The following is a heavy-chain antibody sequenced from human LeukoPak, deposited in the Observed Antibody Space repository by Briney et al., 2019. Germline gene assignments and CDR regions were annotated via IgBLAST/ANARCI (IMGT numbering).Heavy chain of an antibody. Sequence: GASVKVSSKASGYTFTSYGISWVRQAPGQGLEWMGWISAYNGNTNYAQKLQGRVTMTTDTSTSTAYMELRSLRSDDTAVYYCARDLGSSGYYEANDAFDIWGQATMVTVSS. D-gene: IGHD3-22*01. CDR1: GYTFTSYG. V-gene: IGHV1-18*01. CDR2: ISAYNGNT. CDR3: ARDLGSSGYYEANDAFDI. J-gene: IGHJ3*02.